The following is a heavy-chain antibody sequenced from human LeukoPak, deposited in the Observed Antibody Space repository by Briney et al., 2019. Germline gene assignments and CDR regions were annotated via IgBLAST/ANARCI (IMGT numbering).Heavy chain of an antibody. CDR2: IYSGGST. V-gene: IGHV3-53*01. CDR1: GFIFSSYW. D-gene: IGHD3-16*01. Sequence: PGGSLRLSCAASGFIFSSYWMSWVRQAPGKGLEWVSVIYSGGSTYYADSVKGRFTISRDNSKNTLYLQMNSLRAEDTAVYYCARVMRDWGMGDYWGQGTLVTVSS. J-gene: IGHJ4*02. CDR3: ARVMRDWGMGDY.